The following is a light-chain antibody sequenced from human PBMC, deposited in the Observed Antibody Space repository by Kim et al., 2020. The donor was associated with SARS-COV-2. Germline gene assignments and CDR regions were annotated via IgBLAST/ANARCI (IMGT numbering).Light chain of an antibody. V-gene: IGKV2-28*01. Sequence: PASRSCRSSQSLLRGHGYNDLGWYLQKPGQSPQHLNYLGSNQASGVPDRVSGRGSGKDFTLKISRVEAEDVGVYYCMQALRNPFTFGPGTKVDIQ. J-gene: IGKJ3*01. CDR1: QSLLRGHGYND. CDR2: LGS. CDR3: MQALRNPFT.